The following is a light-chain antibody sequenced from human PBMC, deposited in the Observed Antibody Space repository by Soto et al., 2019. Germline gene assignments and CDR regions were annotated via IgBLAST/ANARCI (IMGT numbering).Light chain of an antibody. V-gene: IGLV2-14*01. J-gene: IGLJ3*02. CDR3: SLYTGGSLWV. Sequence: QSALTQPASVSVSPGQSITISCAGTTSDVGGYNYVSWYQQHPGKAPKLMIYDVSNRPSGVSDRFSGSMSGNTASLTISGLQAEDEADYYCSLYTGGSLWVFGGGTKLTVL. CDR1: TSDVGGYNY. CDR2: DVS.